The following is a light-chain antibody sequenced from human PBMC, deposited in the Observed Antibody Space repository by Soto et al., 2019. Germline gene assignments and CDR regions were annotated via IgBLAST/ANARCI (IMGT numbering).Light chain of an antibody. J-gene: IGLJ3*02. CDR2: DVS. Sequence: QSVLTQPRSVSGSPGQSVTISSTGTSSDVGGYNFVSWYQQHPGKAPKLMIYDVSKRPSGVPDRFSGSKSGNTASLTISGLQAEDEADYYCCPYAGSYTWVFGGGTKLIVL. V-gene: IGLV2-11*01. CDR3: CPYAGSYTWV. CDR1: SSDVGGYNF.